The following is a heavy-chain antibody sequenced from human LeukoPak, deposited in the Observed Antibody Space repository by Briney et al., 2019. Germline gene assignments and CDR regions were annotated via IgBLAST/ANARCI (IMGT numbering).Heavy chain of an antibody. Sequence: PGGSLRLSCAASGFTFSTYAMSWVRLAPGKGLEWVSTIGGSGYSTYYADSVKGRFTISRDNSKNTLYLQMNSLRAEDTAVYYCAKDRGGCSSTSCYYHDYWGQGTLVTVSS. CDR1: GFTFSTYA. V-gene: IGHV3-23*01. CDR3: AKDRGGCSSTSCYYHDY. CDR2: IGGSGYST. D-gene: IGHD2-2*01. J-gene: IGHJ4*02.